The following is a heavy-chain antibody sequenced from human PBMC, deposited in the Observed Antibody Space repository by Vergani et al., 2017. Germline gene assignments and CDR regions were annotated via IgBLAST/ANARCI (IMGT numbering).Heavy chain of an antibody. D-gene: IGHD1-26*01. V-gene: IGHV1-8*01. CDR3: ARQIPRWDYFDY. CDR1: GYTFTSYD. Sequence: QVQLVQSGAEVKKPGASVKVSCKASGYTFTSYDINWVRQATGQGLEWMGWMNPNSGNTGYAQKFQGRVTMTRNTSISTAYMELSSLKASDTAMYYCARQIPRWDYFDYWGQGTLVTVSS. J-gene: IGHJ4*02. CDR2: MNPNSGNT.